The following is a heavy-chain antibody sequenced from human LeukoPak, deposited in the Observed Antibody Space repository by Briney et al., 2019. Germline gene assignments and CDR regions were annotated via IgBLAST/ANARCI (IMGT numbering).Heavy chain of an antibody. CDR2: INREGSRT. CDR3: ARGGSDTAMAHDY. Sequence: GGSLRLSCAASGFTFSNHWMHWVRQAPGKGLMRVSRINREGSRTDYADSVKGRFTISRDNAKNTLYLQVNSLRAEDTAVYFCARGGSDTAMAHDYWGQGTLVTVSS. D-gene: IGHD5-18*01. V-gene: IGHV3-74*01. J-gene: IGHJ4*02. CDR1: GFTFSNHW.